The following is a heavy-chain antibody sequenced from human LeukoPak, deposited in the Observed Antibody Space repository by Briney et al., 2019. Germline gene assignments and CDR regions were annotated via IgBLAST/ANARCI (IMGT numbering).Heavy chain of an antibody. J-gene: IGHJ4*02. CDR2: INPNSGGT. D-gene: IGHD2-2*01. CDR1: GYTFTGYY. Sequence: ASVKVSCKASGYTFTGYYMHWVRQAPGQGLEWMGWINPNSGGTNYAQKFQGRVTMTRDTSISTAYMELSRLRSDDTAVYYCAREIVVSAANFDYWGQGTLVTVSS. V-gene: IGHV1-2*02. CDR3: AREIVVSAANFDY.